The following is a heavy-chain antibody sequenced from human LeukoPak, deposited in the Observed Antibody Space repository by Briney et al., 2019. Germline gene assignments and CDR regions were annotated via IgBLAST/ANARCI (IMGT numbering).Heavy chain of an antibody. CDR1: GFIFRSYE. Sequence: PGGSLRLSCAASGFIFRSYEMNWVRQAPGKGLEWVSYISSSGSTIYYADSVKGRFTLSRDNAKNSLYLQMNSLRAEDTAVYYCARDIITMVRGVAPGGFDPWGQGTLVTVSS. J-gene: IGHJ5*02. D-gene: IGHD3-10*01. CDR2: ISSSGSTI. CDR3: ARDIITMVRGVAPGGFDP. V-gene: IGHV3-48*03.